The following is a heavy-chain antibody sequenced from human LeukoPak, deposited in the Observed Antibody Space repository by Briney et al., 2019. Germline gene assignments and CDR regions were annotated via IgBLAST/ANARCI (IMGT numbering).Heavy chain of an antibody. CDR3: AKDHSGSPGAFDI. V-gene: IGHV3-23*01. Sequence: GGSLRLSCAASGFTLSSYAMSWARQAPGEGLEWVSDISGSGGSTYYADSVKGRFTISRDNSKNTLFLQMNSLRAEDTAVYYCAKDHSGSPGAFDIWGQGTMVTVSS. CDR2: ISGSGGST. D-gene: IGHD2-15*01. CDR1: GFTLSSYA. J-gene: IGHJ3*02.